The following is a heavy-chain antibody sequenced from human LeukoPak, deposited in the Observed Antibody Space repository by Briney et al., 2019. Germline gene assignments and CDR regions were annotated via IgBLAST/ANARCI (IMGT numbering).Heavy chain of an antibody. CDR1: GGSISSGDYY. J-gene: IGHJ4*02. D-gene: IGHD5-12*01. V-gene: IGHV4-30-4*01. CDR3: ARVGRGIVATIDY. CDR2: IYYSGST. Sequence: SETLSLTCTVFGGSISSGDYYWSWIRQPPGKGLEWIGYIYYSGSTYYNPSLKSRVTISVDTSKNQFSLKLSSVTAADTAVYYCARVGRGIVATIDYWGQGTLVTVSS.